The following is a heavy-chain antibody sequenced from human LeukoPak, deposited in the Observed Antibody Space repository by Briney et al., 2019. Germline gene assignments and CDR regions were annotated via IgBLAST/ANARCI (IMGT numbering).Heavy chain of an antibody. CDR2: IYYTGST. D-gene: IGHD6-6*01. CDR1: GGFISSWY. V-gene: IGHV4-59*08. Sequence: KPSETLSLTCSVSGGFISSWYWSWIRQPPGEGLEWMGYIYYTGSTNYNPSLKSRVTMFVDMSKNQFSLRLSSVPAADTAVYYCARHRAYSSSSPFDYWGQGTLVTVSS. J-gene: IGHJ4*02. CDR3: ARHRAYSSSSPFDY.